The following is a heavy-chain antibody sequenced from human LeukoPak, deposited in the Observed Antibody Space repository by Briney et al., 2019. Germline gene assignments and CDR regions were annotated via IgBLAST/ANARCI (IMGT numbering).Heavy chain of an antibody. J-gene: IGHJ6*02. CDR2: IKQDGSEK. CDR1: GFTFSSYS. D-gene: IGHD3-22*01. Sequence: GGSLRLSCAASGFTFSSYSMNWVRQAPGKGLEWVANIKQDGSEKYYVDSVKGRFTISRDNAKNSLYLQMNSLRAEDTAVYYCARDGYYYDSSGYYPYYYGMDVWGQGTTVTVSS. V-gene: IGHV3-7*01. CDR3: ARDGYYYDSSGYYPYYYGMDV.